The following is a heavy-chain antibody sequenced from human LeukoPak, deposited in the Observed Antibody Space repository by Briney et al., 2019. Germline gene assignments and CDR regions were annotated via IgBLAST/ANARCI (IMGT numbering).Heavy chain of an antibody. D-gene: IGHD7-27*01. Sequence: GGSLRLSCAASGFTFSRYWMTWVRQAPGKGLEWVANIKQGGSEKYYVDSVEGRFTISRDNAKNSLYMQMNSLRAEDTAVYYCARLTGDFSAFDIWGHGTMVTVSS. V-gene: IGHV3-7*01. CDR3: ARLTGDFSAFDI. CDR1: GFTFSRYW. J-gene: IGHJ3*02. CDR2: IKQGGSEK.